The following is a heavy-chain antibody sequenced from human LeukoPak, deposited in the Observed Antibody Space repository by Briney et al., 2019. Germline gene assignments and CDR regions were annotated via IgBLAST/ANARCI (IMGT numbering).Heavy chain of an antibody. Sequence: SETLSLTCTVSGGSVSSGSYYWSWIRQPPGKGLEWIGYIYYSGSTNYNPSLKSRVTISVDTSKNQFSLKLSSVTAAATAVYYCARDIPLSGDPYYYYGMDVWGQGTTVTVSS. CDR2: IYYSGST. CDR3: ARDIPLSGDPYYYYGMDV. J-gene: IGHJ6*02. V-gene: IGHV4-61*01. CDR1: GGSVSSGSYY. D-gene: IGHD2-21*02.